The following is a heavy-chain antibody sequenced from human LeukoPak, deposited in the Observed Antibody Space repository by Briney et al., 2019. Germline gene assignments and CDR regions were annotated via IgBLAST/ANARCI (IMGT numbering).Heavy chain of an antibody. D-gene: IGHD5-12*01. Sequence: PSQTLSLTCAVSGGSISSGGYSWSWIRQPPGKGLEWIGYIYHSGSTYYNPSLKSRVTILVDRSKNQFSLKLSSVTAADTAVYYCARASVEMATYFDYWGQGTLVTVSS. CDR1: GGSISSGGYS. CDR2: IYHSGST. CDR3: ARASVEMATYFDY. V-gene: IGHV4-30-2*01. J-gene: IGHJ4*02.